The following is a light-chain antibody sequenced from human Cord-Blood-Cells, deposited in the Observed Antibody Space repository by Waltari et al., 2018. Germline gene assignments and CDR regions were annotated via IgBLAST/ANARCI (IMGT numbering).Light chain of an antibody. CDR3: CSYAGSSTWV. J-gene: IGLJ3*02. V-gene: IGLV2-23*01. CDR1: SRDLGGYNL. CDR2: EGS. Sequence: QSALTQPASMSGSPAQSITISRTGTSRDLGGYNLVSWYQHHPGKAPNLMIYEGSKRPSGVSNRFSGSKSGNTASLTISGLQAEDEADYYCCSYAGSSTWVFGGGTKLTVL.